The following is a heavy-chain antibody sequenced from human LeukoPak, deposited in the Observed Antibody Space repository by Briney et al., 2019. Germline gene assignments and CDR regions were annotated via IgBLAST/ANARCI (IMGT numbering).Heavy chain of an antibody. D-gene: IGHD2-15*01. CDR1: GFTFSSYE. Sequence: GGSLRLSCAASGFTFSSYEMNWVRQAPGKGLEWVSYISSSGSTIYHADSVKGRFTISRDNAKNSLYLQMNSLRADDTAVYYCARDGGSSGTGAYYMDVWGKGTTVTVSS. V-gene: IGHV3-48*03. CDR3: ARDGGSSGTGAYYMDV. CDR2: ISSSGSTI. J-gene: IGHJ6*03.